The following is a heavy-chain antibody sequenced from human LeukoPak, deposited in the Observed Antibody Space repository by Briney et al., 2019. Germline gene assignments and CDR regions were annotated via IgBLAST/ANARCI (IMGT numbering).Heavy chain of an antibody. CDR2: INHSGST. CDR1: GGSFSGYY. CDR3: ARLNSYGKIDY. Sequence: SETLSLTCAVYGGSFSGYYWSWIRQPPGKGLEWIGEINHSGSTNYNPSLKSRVTISVDTSKNQFSLKLSSVTAADTAVYHCARLNSYGKIDYWGQGTLVTVSS. D-gene: IGHD5-18*01. J-gene: IGHJ4*02. V-gene: IGHV4-34*01.